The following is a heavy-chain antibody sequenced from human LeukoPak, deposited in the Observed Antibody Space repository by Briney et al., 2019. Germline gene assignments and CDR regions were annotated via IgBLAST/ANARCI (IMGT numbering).Heavy chain of an antibody. D-gene: IGHD2-15*01. J-gene: IGHJ4*02. V-gene: IGHV1-69*13. Sequence: ASVKVSCKASGGTFSSYAISWVRQAPGQGLEWMGGIIPIFGTANYAQKFQGRVTITADESTSTAYLELSSLRSEDTAVYYCARYEGSPYYSGGSCTNDYWGQGTLVTVSS. CDR1: GGTFSSYA. CDR3: ARYEGSPYYSGGSCTNDY. CDR2: IIPIFGTA.